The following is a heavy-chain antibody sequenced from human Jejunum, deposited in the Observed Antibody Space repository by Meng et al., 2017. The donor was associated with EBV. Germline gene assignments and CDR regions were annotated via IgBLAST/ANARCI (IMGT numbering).Heavy chain of an antibody. J-gene: IGHJ5*01. CDR3: AKRETSGWYDL. CDR1: GFIVSNSY. CDR2: IYSDSTT. Sequence: EVEVVDSGGGLIQPGGSLRLSCAATGFIVSNSYFSWVRQAPGKGLEWVSVIYSDSTTHYADSVKGRFTMSRDNSKSTLFLQMDSLRAEDTAIYYCAKRETSGWYDLWGQGTLVTVPS. D-gene: IGHD6-19*01. V-gene: IGHV3-53*01.